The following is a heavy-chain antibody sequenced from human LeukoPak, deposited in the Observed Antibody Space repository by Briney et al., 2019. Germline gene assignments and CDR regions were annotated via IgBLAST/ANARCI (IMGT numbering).Heavy chain of an antibody. D-gene: IGHD6-13*01. V-gene: IGHV4-34*01. Sequence: SETLSLTCAVYGGSFSGYYWSWIRQPPGKGLEWIGEINHSGSTNYNPSLKSRVTISVDTSKNQFSLKLSSVTAADTAVYYCARGAAAGFDYWGQGTLVTVSS. J-gene: IGHJ4*02. CDR1: GGSFSGYY. CDR2: INHSGST. CDR3: ARGAAAGFDY.